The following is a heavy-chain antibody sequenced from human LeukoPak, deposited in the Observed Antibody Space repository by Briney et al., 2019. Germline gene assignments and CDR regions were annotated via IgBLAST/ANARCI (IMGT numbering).Heavy chain of an antibody. CDR3: ARTYYYDSSGYYYFDY. Sequence: RTGGSLRLSCAASGFTFSSYWMSWVRQAPGKGLEWVANIKQDGSEKYYVDSVKGRFTISRDNAKNSLYLQMNSLRAEDTAVYYCARTYYYDSSGYYYFDYWGQGTLVTVSS. J-gene: IGHJ4*02. CDR2: IKQDGSEK. CDR1: GFTFSSYW. V-gene: IGHV3-7*03. D-gene: IGHD3-22*01.